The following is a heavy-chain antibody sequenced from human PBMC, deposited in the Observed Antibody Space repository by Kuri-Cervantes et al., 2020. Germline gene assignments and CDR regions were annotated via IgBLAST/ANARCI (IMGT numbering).Heavy chain of an antibody. Sequence: GESLSLSCAASGFTFSSYSMNWVRQAPGKGLELVSYISSSGSTIYYADSVKGRFTITRDNAKNSLYLQMNSLRAEDTAVYYCARGPVCYYYYYGMDVWGQGTTVTVSS. J-gene: IGHJ6*02. CDR2: ISSSGSTI. CDR3: ARGPVCYYYYYGMDV. V-gene: IGHV3-48*04. CDR1: GFTFSSYS.